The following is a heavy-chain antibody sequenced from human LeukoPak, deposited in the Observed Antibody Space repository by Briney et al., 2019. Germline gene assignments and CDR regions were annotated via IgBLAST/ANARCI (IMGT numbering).Heavy chain of an antibody. CDR3: ARESLIAAAVDY. Sequence: GRSLRLSCAASGFTFSSYAMHWVRQAPGKGLEWVAVISDNGSYKYYADSVKGRFTISRDNSQNTLYLQMHSLRAEDTAIYYCARESLIAAAVDYWGQGTLVTVSS. CDR2: ISDNGSYK. D-gene: IGHD6-13*01. V-gene: IGHV3-30*04. J-gene: IGHJ4*02. CDR1: GFTFSSYA.